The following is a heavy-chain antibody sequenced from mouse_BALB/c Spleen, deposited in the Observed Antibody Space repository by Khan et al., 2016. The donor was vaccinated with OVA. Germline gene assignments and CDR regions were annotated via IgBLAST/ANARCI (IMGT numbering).Heavy chain of an antibody. J-gene: IGHJ3*01. CDR1: GFNIKDYY. Sequence: VQLQQSGAELVRPGALVKLSCKASGFNIKDYYLHWVRQRPEQGLEWIGWIDPENGETVYDPKFQDKASIPADTSSNTAYLQFSSLTAEDTAVYYCARSGDFAWFAYWGQGTLVTVSA. CDR2: IDPENGET. CDR3: ARSGDFAWFAY. V-gene: IGHV14-1*02.